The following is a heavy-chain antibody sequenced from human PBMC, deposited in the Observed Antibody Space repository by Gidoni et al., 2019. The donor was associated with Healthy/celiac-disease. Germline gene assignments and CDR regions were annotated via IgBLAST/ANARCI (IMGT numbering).Heavy chain of an antibody. D-gene: IGHD1-26*01. CDR3: ARDLGSGSYLYYYYYGMDV. J-gene: IGHJ6*02. V-gene: IGHV1-69*01. CDR1: GGTFSSYA. CDR2: IIPIFGTA. Sequence: QVQLVQSGAEVKKPGSSVKVSCKASGGTFSSYAISWVRQAPGQGLEWMGGIIPIFGTANYAQKFQGRVTITADESTSTAYMELSSLRSEDTAVYYCARDLGSGSYLYYYYYGMDVWGQGTTVTVSS.